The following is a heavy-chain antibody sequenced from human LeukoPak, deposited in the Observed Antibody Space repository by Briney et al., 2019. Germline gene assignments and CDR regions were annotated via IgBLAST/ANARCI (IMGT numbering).Heavy chain of an antibody. V-gene: IGHV1-2*02. CDR2: INPNSGGT. J-gene: IGHJ5*02. CDR3: ARADRLDGGPYLIGP. Sequence: ASVKVSCKTSGYSFTDYYMHWVRQAPGQGLEWMGWINPNSGGTSSAQKFQGRVTMTWDTSITTVYMEVSWLTSDDTAIYYCARADRLDGGPYLIGPWGQGTLVTVSS. D-gene: IGHD2-21*01. CDR1: GYSFTDYY.